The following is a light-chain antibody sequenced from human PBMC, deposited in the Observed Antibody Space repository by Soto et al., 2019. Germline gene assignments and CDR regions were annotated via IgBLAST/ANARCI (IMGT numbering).Light chain of an antibody. CDR1: SSDVGSYNY. Sequence: QSVLTQPASVSGSPGQSITISCTGTSSDVGSYNYVSWYQQHPGKAPKLMIYDVSNRPSGVSNRFSGSKSGNTASLTISGLQAEVEADYYCSSYTGSNTLVFGGGTKLTVL. CDR2: DVS. J-gene: IGLJ2*01. V-gene: IGLV2-14*01. CDR3: SSYTGSNTLV.